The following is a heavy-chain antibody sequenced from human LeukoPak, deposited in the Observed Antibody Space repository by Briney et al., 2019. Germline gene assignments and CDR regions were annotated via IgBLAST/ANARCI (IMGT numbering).Heavy chain of an antibody. Sequence: ASETLSLTCTVSGGSISSGSYYWSWIRQPAGKGLEWIGRIYTSGSTNYNPSLKSRVTISVDTSKNQFSLKLGSVTAADTAVYYCAREVPYGSGSYYNYWGQGTLVTVSS. CDR1: GGSISSGSYY. CDR3: AREVPYGSGSYYNY. CDR2: IYTSGST. V-gene: IGHV4-61*02. D-gene: IGHD3-10*01. J-gene: IGHJ4*02.